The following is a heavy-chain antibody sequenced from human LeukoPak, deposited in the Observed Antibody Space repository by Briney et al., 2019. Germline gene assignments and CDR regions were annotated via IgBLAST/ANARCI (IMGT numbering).Heavy chain of an antibody. CDR3: ARQGYDILTGYIDAFDI. CDR2: ISYSGST. CDR1: GGSISSYY. D-gene: IGHD3-9*01. J-gene: IGHJ3*02. V-gene: IGHV4-59*08. Sequence: SETLSLTCTVSGGSISSYYWSWTRQPPGKGLEWIGYISYSGSTNYNPSLKSRVTISIDTSKNQFSLKLRSVTAADTAIYYCARQGYDILTGYIDAFDIWGQGTMVTVSS.